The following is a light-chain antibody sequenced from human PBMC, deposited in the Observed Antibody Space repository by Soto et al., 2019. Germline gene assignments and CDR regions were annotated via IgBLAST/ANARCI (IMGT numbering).Light chain of an antibody. Sequence: QSALTQPASVSGSPGQAITISCTGTSSDVGGYNYISWYQQHPGKAPKFIIYDVRNRPSGVSNRFSGSRSGNTASLTISGHQAEDEGDYYCSSYTSSSTVIFGGGTKLTVL. V-gene: IGLV2-14*01. CDR2: DVR. CDR3: SSYTSSSTVI. J-gene: IGLJ2*01. CDR1: SSDVGGYNY.